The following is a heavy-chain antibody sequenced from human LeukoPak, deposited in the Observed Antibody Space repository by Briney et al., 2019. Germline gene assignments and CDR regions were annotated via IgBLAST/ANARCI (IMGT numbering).Heavy chain of an antibody. CDR1: GLTFDDYA. V-gene: IGHV3-9*01. CDR3: ASGLELDY. CDR2: ISWNSGSI. Sequence: GRSLRLSCAASGLTFDDYAMHWVRQAPGKGLEWVSGISWNSGSIGYADSVKGRFTISRDNAKNSLYLQMNSLRAEDTAVYYCASGLELDYWGQGTLVTVSS. J-gene: IGHJ4*02. D-gene: IGHD6-25*01.